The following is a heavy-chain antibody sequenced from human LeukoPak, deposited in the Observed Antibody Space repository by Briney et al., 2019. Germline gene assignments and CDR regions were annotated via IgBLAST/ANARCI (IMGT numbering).Heavy chain of an antibody. CDR1: GGSISSSSYY. V-gene: IGHV4-39*07. D-gene: IGHD1-14*01. CDR3: ARDLPGRYKVGWFDP. J-gene: IGHJ5*02. CDR2: IYYSGST. Sequence: SETLSLTCTVSGGSISSSSYYWGWIRQPPGTGLEWIGSIYYSGSTYYNPSLKSRVTISVDTSKNQFSLKLSSVTAADTAVYYCARDLPGRYKVGWFDPWGQGTLVTVSS.